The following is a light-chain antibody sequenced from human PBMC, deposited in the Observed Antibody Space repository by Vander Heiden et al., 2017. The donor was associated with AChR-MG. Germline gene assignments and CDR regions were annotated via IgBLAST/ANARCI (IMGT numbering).Light chain of an antibody. CDR2: ENS. CDR1: SGNIAGNF. J-gene: IGLJ3*02. Sequence: FMLTQPHPVSESAAKAVTISCTRSSGNIAGNFVQWYQQRPGSAPIVVVYENSQRPSGVPERFSGSIDYTSTSVSITISGLEAEDESYYYCQSNDNMGVFGGGTKLTVL. CDR3: QSNDNMGV. V-gene: IGLV6-57*03.